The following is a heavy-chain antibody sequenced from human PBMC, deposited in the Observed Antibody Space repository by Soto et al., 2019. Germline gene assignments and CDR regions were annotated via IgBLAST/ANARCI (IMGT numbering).Heavy chain of an antibody. J-gene: IGHJ6*03. D-gene: IGHD2-15*01. V-gene: IGHV4-34*01. CDR1: GGSFSGYY. CDR2: INNGGST. Sequence: QVQLKQWGAGLLKPSETLSLTCAVYGGSFSGYYLNWIRQPPGKGLEWICEINNGGSTNYNPSLKRRVTISADMSKNQFSLKVNSVTAADTAVYYCARPGRWQDLLNLGPFYYRGFWGEGTPVTVSS. CDR3: ARPGRWQDLLNLGPFYYRGF.